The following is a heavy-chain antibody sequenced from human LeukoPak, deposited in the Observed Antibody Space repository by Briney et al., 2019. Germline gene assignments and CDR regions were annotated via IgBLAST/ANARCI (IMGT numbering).Heavy chain of an antibody. J-gene: IGHJ3*02. CDR2: ISGTGDNT. D-gene: IGHD3-22*01. CDR3: AKDLTSPRGGYYLYYAFDI. Sequence: GGSLRLSCAASGFTFSSYAMNWVRQAPGKGLEWVSTISGTGDNTYYADSVKGRFTISRDNSNNTLYLQMNSLRAEDTAVYFCAKDLTSPRGGYYLYYAFDIWGQGTMVTVSS. V-gene: IGHV3-23*01. CDR1: GFTFSSYA.